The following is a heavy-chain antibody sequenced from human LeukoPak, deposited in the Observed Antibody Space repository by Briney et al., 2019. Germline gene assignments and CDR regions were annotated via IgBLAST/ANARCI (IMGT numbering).Heavy chain of an antibody. CDR3: AAAHVLRFLEFNWFDP. V-gene: IGHV3-21*01. D-gene: IGHD3-3*01. CDR1: GFTFSSYS. CDR2: ISSSSSYI. J-gene: IGHJ5*02. Sequence: GGSLRLSCAASGFTFSSYSMNWVRQAPGKGLEWVSSISSSSSYIYYADSVKGRFTISRDNAKNSLYLQMNSLRAEDTAVYYCAAAHVLRFLEFNWFDPWGQGTLVTVSS.